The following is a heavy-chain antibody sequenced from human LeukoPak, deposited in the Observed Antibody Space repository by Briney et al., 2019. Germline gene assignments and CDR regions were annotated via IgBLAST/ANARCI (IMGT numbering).Heavy chain of an antibody. CDR2: INPNSGGT. V-gene: IGHV1-2*02. CDR1: GYTFTDYY. J-gene: IGHJ5*02. D-gene: IGHD4-17*01. CDR3: ARGYGDYTLMES. Sequence: ASVKVSCKASGYTFTDYYMHWVRQAPGQGLEWMGWINPNSGGTNYAQKLQGRVTMTTDTSTSTAYMELRSLRSDDTAVYYCARGYGDYTLMESWGQGTLVTVSS.